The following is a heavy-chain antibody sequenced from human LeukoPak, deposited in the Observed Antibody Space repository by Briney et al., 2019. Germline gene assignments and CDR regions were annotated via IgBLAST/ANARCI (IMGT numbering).Heavy chain of an antibody. V-gene: IGHV1-2*04. D-gene: IGHD3-10*01. CDR3: AREGGSGSYAFDI. CDR1: GYTFTSYY. Sequence: ASVKVSCKASGYTFTSYYMHWVRQAPGQGLEWMGWINPNSGGTNYAQKFQGWVTMTRDTSISTAYMELSRLRSDDTAVYYCAREGGSGSYAFDIWGQGTMVTVSS. CDR2: INPNSGGT. J-gene: IGHJ3*02.